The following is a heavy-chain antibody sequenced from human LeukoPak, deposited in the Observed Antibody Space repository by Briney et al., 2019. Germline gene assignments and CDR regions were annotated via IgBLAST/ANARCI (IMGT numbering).Heavy chain of an antibody. V-gene: IGHV3-7*01. Sequence: GGSLRLSYAASGFTFSSYWMSWVRQAPGKGLEWVANIKQDGSEKYYVDSVKGRFTISRDNAKNSLYLQMNSLRAEDTAVYYCARDWKGAPPNWFDPWGQGTLVTVSS. CDR2: IKQDGSEK. J-gene: IGHJ5*02. CDR1: GFTFSSYW. CDR3: ARDWKGAPPNWFDP. D-gene: IGHD1-1*01.